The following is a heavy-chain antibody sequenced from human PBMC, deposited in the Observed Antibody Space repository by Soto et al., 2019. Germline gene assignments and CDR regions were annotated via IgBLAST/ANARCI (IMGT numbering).Heavy chain of an antibody. V-gene: IGHV4-59*01. CDR2: IYYSGST. CDR3: ARETSYNGWLDP. CDR1: GGSISSYY. D-gene: IGHD1-20*01. Sequence: QVQLQESGPGLVKPSETLSLTCTVSGGSISSYYWSWIRQPPGKGLEWIGYIYYSGSTNYNPSLKSRVTISVDTSKNQFSLKLSSVTAADTAVYYCARETSYNGWLDPWGQGTLVTVSS. J-gene: IGHJ5*02.